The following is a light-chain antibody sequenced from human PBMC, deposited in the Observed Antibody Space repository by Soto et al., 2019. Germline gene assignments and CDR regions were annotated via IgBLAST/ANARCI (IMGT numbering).Light chain of an antibody. CDR2: ENN. CDR3: GTWDSSLSAWV. Sequence: QSVLTQPPSVSAAPGLKVTISCSGSSSNIGNNYVSWYQQLPGTAPKLLIYENNKRPSGIPDRFSGSKSGTSATLGITGLQTGDEADYYCGTWDSSLSAWVFGGGTKVTVL. V-gene: IGLV1-51*02. J-gene: IGLJ3*02. CDR1: SSNIGNNY.